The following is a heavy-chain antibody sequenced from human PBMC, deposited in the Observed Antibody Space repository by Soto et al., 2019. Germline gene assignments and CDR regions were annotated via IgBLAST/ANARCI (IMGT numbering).Heavy chain of an antibody. V-gene: IGHV3-23*01. CDR3: AKFSTYHSSCYYFGNWFDP. J-gene: IGHJ5*02. CDR1: GFTFSNYA. D-gene: IGHD3-22*01. Sequence: GGSLRLSCAASGFTFSNYAMSWVRRAPGKGLEWVSAISGSGGSTYYADSVKGRFTISRDNSKNTLYLQMNSLRAEDTAVYYCAKFSTYHSSCYYFGNWFDPWGQGTPAPVYS. CDR2: ISGSGGST.